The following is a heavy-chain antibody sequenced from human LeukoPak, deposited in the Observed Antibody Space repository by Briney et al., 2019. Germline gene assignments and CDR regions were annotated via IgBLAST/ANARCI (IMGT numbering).Heavy chain of an antibody. Sequence: PSETLSLTCTVSGGSISSYYWSWIRQPPGKGLEWIGYIYYSGSTNYNPSLKSRVTISVDTSKNQFSLKLSSVTAADTAVYYCARTPKTYYYGSGSYHYYYYMDVWGKGTTVTISS. CDR1: GGSISSYY. D-gene: IGHD3-10*01. CDR3: ARTPKTYYYGSGSYHYYYYMDV. J-gene: IGHJ6*03. V-gene: IGHV4-59*01. CDR2: IYYSGST.